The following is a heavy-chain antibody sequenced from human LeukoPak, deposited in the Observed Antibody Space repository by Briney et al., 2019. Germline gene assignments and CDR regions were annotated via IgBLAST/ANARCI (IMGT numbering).Heavy chain of an antibody. CDR1: GMPSTSGGYH. Sequence: SETLSLTCTVSGMPSTSGGYHWSWIRQLPGKDLEWIGSISYSGSTYYNPSLKSRVTISRDTSKNQFSLQLTSVTAADTALYYCARDRGGGESFYYMDIWDEGTKVTVSS. CDR3: ARDRGGGESFYYMDI. CDR2: ISYSGST. J-gene: IGHJ6*03. D-gene: IGHD3-10*01. V-gene: IGHV4-31*03.